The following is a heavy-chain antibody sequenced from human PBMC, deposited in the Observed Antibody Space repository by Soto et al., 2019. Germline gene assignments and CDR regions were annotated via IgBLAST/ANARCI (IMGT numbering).Heavy chain of an antibody. Sequence: NPSETLSLTCTVSGGSISSGGYYWSWIRQHPGKGLEWIGYIYYSGSTYYNPSLKSRVTISVDTSKNQFSLKLSSVTAADTAVYYCARGGVRGEPSLGMDVWGQGTTVTVS. CDR1: GGSISSGGYY. CDR2: IYYSGST. J-gene: IGHJ6*02. CDR3: ARGGVRGEPSLGMDV. D-gene: IGHD3-10*01. V-gene: IGHV4-31*03.